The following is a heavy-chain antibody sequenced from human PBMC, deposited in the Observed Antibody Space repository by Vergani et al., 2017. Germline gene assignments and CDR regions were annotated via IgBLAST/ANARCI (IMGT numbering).Heavy chain of an antibody. CDR1: GFTFSSYA. V-gene: IGHV3-23*04. Sequence: EVQLVESGGGLVQPGGSLRLSCAASGFTFSSYAMSWVRQAPGRGLEWVSGISGSGGSTYYADSVKGRFTISRDNSKNTLYVQMNSLRAEDTAVYYCAKDLGEGLLGFGELSSWGQGTLVTVSS. CDR2: ISGSGGST. D-gene: IGHD3-10*01. J-gene: IGHJ4*02. CDR3: AKDLGEGLLGFGELSS.